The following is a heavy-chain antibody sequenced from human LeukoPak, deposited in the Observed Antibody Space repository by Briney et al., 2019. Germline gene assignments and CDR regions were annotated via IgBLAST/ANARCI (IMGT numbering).Heavy chain of an antibody. Sequence: PGGSLRLSCAASGFTFSSYAMSWVRQAPGKGLEWVSAISESGVTTYYADSVKGRFTISRDNSKNTLYLQVNSLRAEDTAVYYCAKGLIGFGEFDSYYFDYWGQGTLVTVSS. CDR1: GFTFSSYA. CDR2: ISESGVTT. J-gene: IGHJ4*02. CDR3: AKGLIGFGEFDSYYFDY. D-gene: IGHD3-10*01. V-gene: IGHV3-23*01.